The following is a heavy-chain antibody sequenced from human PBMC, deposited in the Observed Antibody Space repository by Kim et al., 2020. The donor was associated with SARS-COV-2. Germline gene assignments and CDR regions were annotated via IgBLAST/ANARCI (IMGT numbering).Heavy chain of an antibody. V-gene: IGHV3-23*01. CDR3: AKVTSYDILTGYYFDH. D-gene: IGHD3-9*01. CDR2: VSGSGDNR. J-gene: IGHJ4*02. CDR1: GFTFSSYA. Sequence: GGSLRLSCATSGFTFSSYAMSWVRQAPGKGLDWVSAVSGSGDNRYYAGSVKGRFTISRHHSKNTLFLQMDSLRAEDTAVYYCAKVTSYDILTGYYFDHWGQGTLVTVSS.